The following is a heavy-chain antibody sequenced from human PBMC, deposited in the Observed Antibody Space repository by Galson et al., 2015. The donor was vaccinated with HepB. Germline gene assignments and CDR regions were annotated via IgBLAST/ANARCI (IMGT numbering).Heavy chain of an antibody. J-gene: IGHJ6*02. D-gene: IGHD2-21*02. V-gene: IGHV3-30*03. CDR1: GFTFSTYG. CDR2: ISYDGSDK. Sequence: SLRLSCAASGFTFSTYGMHWVRQAPGKGLEWVAVISYDGSDKYFADSVKGRFTISRDNSKNTLYLQVNSLRAEDTAVYYCATVVTATHYYYGMDVWGQGTTVTVSS. CDR3: ATVVTATHYYYGMDV.